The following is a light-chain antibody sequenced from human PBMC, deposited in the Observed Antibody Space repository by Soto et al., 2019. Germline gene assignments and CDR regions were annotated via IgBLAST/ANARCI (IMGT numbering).Light chain of an antibody. CDR2: DVN. V-gene: IGLV2-14*01. CDR3: SSYTSSNTYV. J-gene: IGLJ1*01. Sequence: QSALTQPASVSGSPGQSITISCTGTSSDVGGYNYVSWYQQHPGKAPKLMIYDVNNRPSGVSNRFSGSKSGNTASLTISGLQADDEADYYCSSYTSSNTYVFGTGTKLTVL. CDR1: SSDVGGYNY.